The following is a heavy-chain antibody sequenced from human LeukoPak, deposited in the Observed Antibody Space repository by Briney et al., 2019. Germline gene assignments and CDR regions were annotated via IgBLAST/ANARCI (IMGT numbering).Heavy chain of an antibody. D-gene: IGHD6-6*01. CDR1: GGSISSGSYY. CDR2: TYTSGST. J-gene: IGHJ6*03. Sequence: PSETLSLTCTVSGGSISSGSYYWSWIRQPAGKGLEWVGRTYTSGSTNYNPSLKSRVTISVDTSKNQFSLKLSSVTAADTAVYYCARWSGSVTARNYYYYMDVWGEGTTVTVSS. V-gene: IGHV4-61*02. CDR3: ARWSGSVTARNYYYYMDV.